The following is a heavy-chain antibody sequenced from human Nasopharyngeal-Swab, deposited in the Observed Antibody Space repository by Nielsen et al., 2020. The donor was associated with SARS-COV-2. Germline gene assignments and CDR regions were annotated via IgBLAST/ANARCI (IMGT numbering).Heavy chain of an antibody. V-gene: IGHV4-34*01. CDR1: GGSFSGYY. CDR3: ARGRAMVRGVIIRRYFDL. D-gene: IGHD3-10*01. CDR2: INHSGST. J-gene: IGHJ2*01. Sequence: SETLSLTCAVYGGSFSGYYWSWIRQPPGKGLEWIGEINHSGSTNYNPSLKSRVTISVDTSKNQFSLKLSSVTAADTAVYYCARGRAMVRGVIIRRYFDLWGRGTLVTVSS.